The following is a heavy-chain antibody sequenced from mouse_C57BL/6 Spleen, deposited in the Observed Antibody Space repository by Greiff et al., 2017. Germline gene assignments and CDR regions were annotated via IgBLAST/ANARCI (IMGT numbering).Heavy chain of an antibody. D-gene: IGHD1-1*01. Sequence: QVQLKESGPGILQPSQTLSLTCSFSGFSLSTFGMGVGWIRQPSGKGLEWLAHIWWDDDKYYNPALKSRLTISKDTSKNQVFLKIANVDTADTATYYCARISYYYGSTPWYFDVWGTGTTVTVSS. V-gene: IGHV8-8*01. CDR3: ARISYYYGSTPWYFDV. CDR1: GFSLSTFGMG. J-gene: IGHJ1*03. CDR2: IWWDDDK.